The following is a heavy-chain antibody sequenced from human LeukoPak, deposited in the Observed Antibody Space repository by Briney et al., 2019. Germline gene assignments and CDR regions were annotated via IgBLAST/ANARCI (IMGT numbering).Heavy chain of an antibody. D-gene: IGHD3-10*01. CDR3: ASEDTYYYGSGSYSH. Sequence: PSETLSLTCAVYGGSFSGYYWSWIRQPPGKGLEWIGEINHSGSTNYNPSLKSRVTISVDTSKNQFSLKLSSVTAADTAVYYCASEDTYYYGSGSYSHWGQGTLVTVSS. CDR2: INHSGST. J-gene: IGHJ4*02. V-gene: IGHV4-34*01. CDR1: GGSFSGYY.